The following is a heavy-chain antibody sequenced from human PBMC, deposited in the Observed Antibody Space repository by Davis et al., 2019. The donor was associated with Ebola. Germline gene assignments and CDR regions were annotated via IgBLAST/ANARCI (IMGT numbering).Heavy chain of an antibody. CDR1: GGTFSSYA. J-gene: IGHJ5*02. V-gene: IGHV1-69*06. CDR3: ARVGALLYGGNSGDWFDP. D-gene: IGHD4-23*01. Sequence: AASVKVSCKASGGTFSSYAISWVRQAPGQGLEWMGGIIPIFGTANYAQKFQGRVTITADKSTSTAYMELRSLRSEDTAVYYCARVGALLYGGNSGDWFDPWGQGTLVTVSS. CDR2: IIPIFGTA.